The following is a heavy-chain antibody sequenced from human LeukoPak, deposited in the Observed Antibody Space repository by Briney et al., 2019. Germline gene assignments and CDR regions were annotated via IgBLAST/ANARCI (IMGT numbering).Heavy chain of an antibody. D-gene: IGHD7-27*01. CDR2: IGSSGGGI. Sequence: GGSLRLSCAASGFTFSTYTMYWVRHPPGKRLEWVSIIGSSGGGIHYADSVKGRFTISRDNSKNALYLQMNSLRVEDAAVYYCAIDPNWGTHSWGQGVLVTVSS. V-gene: IGHV3-23*01. CDR1: GFTFSTYT. CDR3: AIDPNWGTHS. J-gene: IGHJ4*02.